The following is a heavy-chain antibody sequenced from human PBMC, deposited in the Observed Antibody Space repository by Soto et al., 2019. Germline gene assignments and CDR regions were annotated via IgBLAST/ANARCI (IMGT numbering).Heavy chain of an antibody. Sequence: GGSLRLSCAASGFTFSSYAMSWVRQAPGKGLEWVSAISGSGGSTYYADSVKGRFTISRDNSKNTLYLQMNSLRAEDTAVYYCAKDLTGGVVVALFDYWGQGTLVTVSS. CDR3: AKDLTGGVVVALFDY. V-gene: IGHV3-23*01. CDR2: ISGSGGST. CDR1: GFTFSSYA. J-gene: IGHJ4*02. D-gene: IGHD3-22*01.